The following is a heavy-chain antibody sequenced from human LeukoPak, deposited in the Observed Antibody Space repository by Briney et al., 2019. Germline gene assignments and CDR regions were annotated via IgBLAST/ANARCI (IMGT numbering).Heavy chain of an antibody. CDR1: GFTFSSYG. Sequence: PGRSLRLSCAASGFTFSSYGMHWVRQAPGKGLEWVAVISYDGSNKYYADSVKGRFTISRDNSKNTLYLQMNSLRAEDTAVYYCAKDCEEVAAAGTGDYWGQGTLVTVSS. CDR2: ISYDGSNK. CDR3: AKDCEEVAAAGTGDY. J-gene: IGHJ4*02. D-gene: IGHD6-13*01. V-gene: IGHV3-30*18.